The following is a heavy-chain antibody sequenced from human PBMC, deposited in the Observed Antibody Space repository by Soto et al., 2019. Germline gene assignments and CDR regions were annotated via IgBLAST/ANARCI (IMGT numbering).Heavy chain of an antibody. D-gene: IGHD2-8*02. Sequence: SETLSLTCTVSGCSISNYYWNWFRQPPGEGLEWIGYIYFSGFTNYNPSLKSRVAISLDMSRFQFSLKLASATAADTAVYYCATAPTGRYWGFFDSWGRGTLVTVSS. CDR3: ATAPTGRYWGFFDS. CDR2: IYFSGFT. J-gene: IGHJ4*01. V-gene: IGHV4-59*01. CDR1: GCSISNYY.